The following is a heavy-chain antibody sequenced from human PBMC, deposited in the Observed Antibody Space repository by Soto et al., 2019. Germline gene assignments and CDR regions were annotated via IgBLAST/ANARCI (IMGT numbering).Heavy chain of an antibody. D-gene: IGHD6-13*01. Sequence: SSVNVSCKASGYTFFNYYIHWVRQAPGQGLEWMAIINPLGGSTNYAQEFQGRVTLTSDTSTSTVYMELSSLGFEDTALFYCERDLAAGDLWGQGTLVTVSS. CDR1: GYTFFNYY. CDR3: ERDLAAGDL. V-gene: IGHV1-46*01. CDR2: INPLGGST. J-gene: IGHJ4*02.